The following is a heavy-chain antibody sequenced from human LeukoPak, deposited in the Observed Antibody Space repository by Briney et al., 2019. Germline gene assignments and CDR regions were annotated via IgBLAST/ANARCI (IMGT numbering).Heavy chain of an antibody. CDR2: INSSGRT. Sequence: SETLSLTCSFSGGSLSSGYYYWSWIRQPPGKGPQWIGYINSSGRTNYNPSLRSRLTISVNASNNQFSLQLRSVTAADTAVYYCARAPLWRCTGRRCYRWFDHWGQGTLVTASS. CDR1: GGSLSSGYYY. CDR3: ARAPLWRCTGRRCYRWFDH. D-gene: IGHD2-15*01. V-gene: IGHV4-61*01. J-gene: IGHJ5*02.